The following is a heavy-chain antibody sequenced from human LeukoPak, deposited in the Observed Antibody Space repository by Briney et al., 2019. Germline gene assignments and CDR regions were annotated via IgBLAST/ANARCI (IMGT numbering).Heavy chain of an antibody. CDR3: VRDPTYSSSLEVPMYYFDY. CDR1: LGSISSYY. Sequence: PSETLSLTRTVSLGSISSYYWSWIRQPPGTGQEGIGYIYYSGRTNYKLSLKSRVSISLDTSHNQFSLYLSAVSAADTAEDPCVRDPTYSSSLEVPMYYFDYWGQGTLVTVSS. J-gene: IGHJ4*02. D-gene: IGHD6-13*01. CDR2: IYYSGRT. V-gene: IGHV4-59*01.